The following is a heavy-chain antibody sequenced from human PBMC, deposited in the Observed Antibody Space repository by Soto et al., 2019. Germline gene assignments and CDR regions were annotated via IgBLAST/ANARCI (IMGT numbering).Heavy chain of an antibody. Sequence: PGESLKISCKGSGYSFTSYWIGWLRQMTGKGLEWMGIIYPGDSDTRYSPSFQGQVTISADKSISTAYLQWSSLKASATAMYYCARSDYMRPYRFDYWGQGTLVTVSS. CDR2: IYPGDSDT. D-gene: IGHD4-4*01. CDR3: ARSDYMRPYRFDY. J-gene: IGHJ4*02. CDR1: GYSFTSYW. V-gene: IGHV5-51*01.